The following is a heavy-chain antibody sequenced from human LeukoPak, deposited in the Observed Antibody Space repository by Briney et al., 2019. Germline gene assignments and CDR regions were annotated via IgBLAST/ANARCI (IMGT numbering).Heavy chain of an antibody. CDR2: IRSKDFGGTT. D-gene: IGHD3-10*01. J-gene: IGHJ4*02. CDR3: TFWSGGRTF. CDR1: GFTFGDYA. Sequence: PGGSLSLSCTGSGFTFGDYAMSWVRQAPGKGLDWLGFIRSKDFGGTTDYAASVKGRFTISRDDSKTMAYLQLNSLGTEDTAVYYYTFWSGGRTFWGQGTLVTVSS. V-gene: IGHV3-49*04.